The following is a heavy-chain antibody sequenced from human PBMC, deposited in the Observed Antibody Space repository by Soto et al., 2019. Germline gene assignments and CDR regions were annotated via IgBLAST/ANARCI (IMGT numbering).Heavy chain of an antibody. Sequence: PGGSLRLSCTASGFTFGDYAMSWVRQAPGKGLEWVGFIRSKAYGGTTEYAASVKGRYTISRDDSKSIAYLQINSLKTEDTAVYYCTRDPRYGIQLWSYWGQGTLVTVSS. CDR1: GFTFGDYA. CDR3: TRDPRYGIQLWSY. J-gene: IGHJ4*02. V-gene: IGHV3-49*04. CDR2: IRSKAYGGTT. D-gene: IGHD5-18*01.